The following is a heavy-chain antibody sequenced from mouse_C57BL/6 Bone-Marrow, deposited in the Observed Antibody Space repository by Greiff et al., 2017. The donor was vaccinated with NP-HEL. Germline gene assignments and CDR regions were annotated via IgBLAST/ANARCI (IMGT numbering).Heavy chain of an antibody. CDR2: ILPSIGRT. V-gene: IGHV15-2*01. CDR1: DSEVFPIAY. D-gene: IGHD1-1*01. CDR3: ARRLTTVVPHWYFDV. J-gene: IGHJ1*03. Sequence: QVQLQQSGSELRSPGSSVKLSCKDFDSEVFPIAYMSWVRQKPGHGFEWIGGILPSIGRTIYGEKFEDKATLDADTLSNTAYLELNSLTSEDSAIYYCARRLTTVVPHWYFDVWGTGTTVTVSS.